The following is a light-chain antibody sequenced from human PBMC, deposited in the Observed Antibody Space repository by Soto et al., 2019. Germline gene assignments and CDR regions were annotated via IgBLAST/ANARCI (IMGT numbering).Light chain of an antibody. J-gene: IGKJ1*01. CDR1: QSVSSN. CDR2: GAS. CDR3: QQYGSSGT. Sequence: EIVLAQSPGTLSLSPGERATLSCRASQSVSSNLAWYQQKPGQAPRLLMYGASNRATGIPDRFSGSGSETDFTLTISRLEPEDFAVYYCQQYGSSGTFGQGTKVDI. V-gene: IGKV3-20*01.